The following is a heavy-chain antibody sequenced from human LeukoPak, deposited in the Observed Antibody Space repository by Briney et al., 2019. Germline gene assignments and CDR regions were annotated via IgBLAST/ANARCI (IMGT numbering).Heavy chain of an antibody. V-gene: IGHV1-18*01. Sequence: GASVKVSCKASGYTFTSYGISWVRQAPGQGLEWMGWISAYNGNTNYAQKLQGRVTMTTDTSTSTAYMELRSLRSDDTAVYYCARPGSDCSSTSRYQLWGQGTLVTVSS. CDR3: ARPGSDCSSTSRYQL. D-gene: IGHD2-2*01. CDR2: ISAYNGNT. J-gene: IGHJ4*02. CDR1: GYTFTSYG.